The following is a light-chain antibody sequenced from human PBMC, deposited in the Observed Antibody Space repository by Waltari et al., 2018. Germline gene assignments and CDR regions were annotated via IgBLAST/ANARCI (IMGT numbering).Light chain of an antibody. CDR1: QSVSSNS. CDR3: QQYGTAPRT. J-gene: IGKJ1*01. Sequence: EIVVTYSPRPLSLSPCESTSPFCRASQSVSSNSLAWYQQRPGQAPRLLIYGASSRATGIPDRFSGSGSGTDFTLTISRLEPEDFALYYCQQYGTAPRTFGQGTKVEVK. CDR2: GAS. V-gene: IGKV3-20*01.